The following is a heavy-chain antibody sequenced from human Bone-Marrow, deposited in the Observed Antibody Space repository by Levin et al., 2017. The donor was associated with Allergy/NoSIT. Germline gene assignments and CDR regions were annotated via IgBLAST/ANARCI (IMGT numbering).Heavy chain of an antibody. CDR1: GFMFNSYG. V-gene: IGHV3-33*06. J-gene: IGHJ6*03. CDR2: ISLDGGSK. Sequence: PGGSLRLSCVGTGFMFNSYGMHWVRQAPGKGLEWVAHISLDGGSKSYTESVRGRFTISRDNSKNTLDLQMNGLRIEDTAIYYCTKERTRELWRSNYYYYHYMEVWGKGATVIVSS. D-gene: IGHD3-10*01. CDR3: TKERTRELWRSNYYYYHYMEV.